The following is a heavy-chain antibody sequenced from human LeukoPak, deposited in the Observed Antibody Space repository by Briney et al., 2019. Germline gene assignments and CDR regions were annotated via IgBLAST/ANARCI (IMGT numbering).Heavy chain of an antibody. J-gene: IGHJ4*02. Sequence: GGSLRLSCTASGFTFGDYAMSWVRQAPGKGLEWVGFIRSKAYGGTTEYAASVKGRFTFSRDDSKSIAYLQMNSLKTEDTAVYYCTRGSGYDKHAWDYWGQGTLVTVSS. CDR1: GFTFGDYA. CDR2: IRSKAYGGTT. V-gene: IGHV3-49*04. D-gene: IGHD5-12*01. CDR3: TRGSGYDKHAWDY.